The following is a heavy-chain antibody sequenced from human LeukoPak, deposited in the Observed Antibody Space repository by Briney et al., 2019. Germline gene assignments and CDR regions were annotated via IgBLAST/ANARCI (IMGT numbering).Heavy chain of an antibody. V-gene: IGHV3-23*01. J-gene: IGHJ5*02. CDR3: AKRGYYGSGSIEYNWFDP. Sequence: GGSLRLSCAASGFTFSSYSMNWVRQAPGKGLEWVSAISGSGGSTYYADSVKGRFTISRDNSKNTLYLQMNSLRAEDTAVYYCAKRGYYGSGSIEYNWFDPWGQGTLVTVSS. CDR2: ISGSGGST. D-gene: IGHD3-10*01. CDR1: GFTFSSYS.